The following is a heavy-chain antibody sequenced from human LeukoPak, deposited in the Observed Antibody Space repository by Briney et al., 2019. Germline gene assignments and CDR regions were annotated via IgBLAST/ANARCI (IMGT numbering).Heavy chain of an antibody. CDR2: IYPGDSDT. CDR1: GYSFTSYW. CDR3: ARHSVDTAMDPSGAFDI. Sequence: GESLKISCKGSGYSFTSYWIGWVRQMPGKGLEWMGIIYPGDSDTRYSPSFQGQVAISADKSISTAYLQWSSLKASDTAMYYCARHSVDTAMDPSGAFDIWGQGTLVTVSS. D-gene: IGHD5-18*01. V-gene: IGHV5-51*01. J-gene: IGHJ3*02.